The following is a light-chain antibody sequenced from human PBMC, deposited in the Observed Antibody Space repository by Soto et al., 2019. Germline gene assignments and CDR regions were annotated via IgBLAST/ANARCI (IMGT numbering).Light chain of an antibody. V-gene: IGKV4-1*01. CDR3: QQYYSTPT. CDR2: WAS. Sequence: DIVMTQSPDSLAVSLGERATIICKSSQSVLYSSNNKNYLAWYQQKPGQPPKLLIYWASTRESGVPDRFSGSGSGTDFTLTISSLQAEDVAVYYCQQYYSTPTFGPGTKVDIK. J-gene: IGKJ3*01. CDR1: QSVLYSSNNKNY.